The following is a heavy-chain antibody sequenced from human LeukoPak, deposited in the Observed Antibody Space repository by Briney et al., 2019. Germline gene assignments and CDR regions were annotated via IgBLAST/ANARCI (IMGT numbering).Heavy chain of an antibody. CDR1: GYTFTGYY. J-gene: IGHJ6*03. Sequence: ASVKVSCKASGYTFTGYYMHWVRQAPGQGLEWMGWINPNSGGTNYAQKFQGRVTMTRDTSISTAYMELSRLRSDGTAVYYCARLFLAVAASNYYYYYMDVWGKGTTVTISS. D-gene: IGHD6-19*01. V-gene: IGHV1-2*02. CDR2: INPNSGGT. CDR3: ARLFLAVAASNYYYYYMDV.